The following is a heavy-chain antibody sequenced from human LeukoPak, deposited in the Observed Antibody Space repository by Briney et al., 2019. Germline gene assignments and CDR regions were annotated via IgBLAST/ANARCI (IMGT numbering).Heavy chain of an antibody. D-gene: IGHD3-3*01. J-gene: IGHJ4*02. V-gene: IGHV4-4*07. CDR3: ARGSSRPRRYDFWSGYYKTNYFDY. Sequence: SETLSLTCTVSGDSISNYYWTWIRQPAAKGLEWIGRIYTSGSTNYSPSLKSRVTISVDTSKNQFSLKLSSVTAADTAVYYCARGSSRPRRYDFWSGYYKTNYFDYWGQGTLVTVSS. CDR1: GDSISNYY. CDR2: IYTSGST.